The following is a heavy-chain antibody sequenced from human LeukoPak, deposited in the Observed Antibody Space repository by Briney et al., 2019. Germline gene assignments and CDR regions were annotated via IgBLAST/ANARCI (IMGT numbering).Heavy chain of an antibody. CDR1: GGSVSSGSYY. V-gene: IGHV4-61*01. CDR3: ARDRIVVVPAAMGADYYYGMDV. CDR2: IYYSGST. J-gene: IGHJ6*02. Sequence: SETLSLTCTVSGGSVSSGSYYWSWIRQPPGKGLEWIGYIYYSGSTNYNPSLKSRVTISADTSKNQFSLKLSSVTAADTAVYYCARDRIVVVPAAMGADYYYGMDVWGQGTTVTVSS. D-gene: IGHD2-2*01.